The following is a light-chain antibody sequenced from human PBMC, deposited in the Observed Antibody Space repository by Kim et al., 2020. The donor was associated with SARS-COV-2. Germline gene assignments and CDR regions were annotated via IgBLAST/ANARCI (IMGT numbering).Light chain of an antibody. Sequence: ELTQPPSASGTPGQRVTISCSGSSSNIGSNAVNWYQHLPGTAPKLLIYANDQRPSGVPDRLSGSKSGTSASLAISGLQSEDEADYYCATWNDSLNSVVFGGGTKL. CDR2: AND. CDR1: SSNIGSNA. J-gene: IGLJ2*01. CDR3: ATWNDSLNSVV. V-gene: IGLV1-44*01.